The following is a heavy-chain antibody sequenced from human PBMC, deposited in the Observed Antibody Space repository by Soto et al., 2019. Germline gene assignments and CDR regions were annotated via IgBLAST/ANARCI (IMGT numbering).Heavy chain of an antibody. D-gene: IGHD6-6*01. Sequence: QVQLVQSGVEVKKPGASVKVSCKASGYTFTNYASSWVRQAPGRGLEWMGWVNTYNGNPNYAQIFQGRVTMTTHTSTGTAYMELRSLKSDDSAVYYCARDSQYSTDWQRFDSWGQGTLVTVSS. J-gene: IGHJ4*02. CDR3: ARDSQYSTDWQRFDS. CDR2: VNTYNGNP. CDR1: GYTFTNYA. V-gene: IGHV1-18*01.